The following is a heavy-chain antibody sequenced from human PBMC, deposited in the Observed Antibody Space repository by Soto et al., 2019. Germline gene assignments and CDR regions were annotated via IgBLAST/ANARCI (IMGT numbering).Heavy chain of an antibody. Sequence: QVQLVQSGAEVKKPGSSVKVSCKASGGPFSTSAISWVRQAPGPGLEWVGGIMPVFPTPDYAQNFQGRVTITADESTTTAYLELTSLRADDTAVYYCARDKDRLQLGGNYYYILDVWGQGTAITVSS. V-gene: IGHV1-69*12. J-gene: IGHJ6*02. CDR2: IMPVFPTP. CDR3: ARDKDRLQLGGNYYYILDV. CDR1: GGPFSTSA. D-gene: IGHD1-1*01.